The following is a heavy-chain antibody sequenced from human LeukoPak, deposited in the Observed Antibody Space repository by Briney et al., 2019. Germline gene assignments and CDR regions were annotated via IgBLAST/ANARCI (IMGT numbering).Heavy chain of an antibody. CDR2: ISAYNGNT. CDR3: ARAVGVQLWSNFFDY. CDR1: GYTFTSYG. J-gene: IGHJ4*02. D-gene: IGHD5-18*01. V-gene: IGHV1-18*01. Sequence: ASVKVSCKASGYTFTSYGISWVRQAPGQGLEWMGWISAYNGNTNYAQKLQGRVTMTTATSPSTAYMELRSLRSDDTAVYYCARAVGVQLWSNFFDYWGQGTLVTVSS.